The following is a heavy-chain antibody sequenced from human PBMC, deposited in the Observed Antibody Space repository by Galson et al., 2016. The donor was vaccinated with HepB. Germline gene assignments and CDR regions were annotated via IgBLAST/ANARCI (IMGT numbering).Heavy chain of an antibody. Sequence: SVKVSCKASGVTFTRYAISWVRPAPRQGLEWLGGIHPLFNTTNYAQKFRDRVTITADESPSTAYMELTSLRADDTAVYFWARDRLRALDYWGQGTLGTVSS. J-gene: IGHJ4*02. CDR2: IHPLFNTT. D-gene: IGHD6-6*01. CDR3: ARDRLRALDY. V-gene: IGHV1-69*13. CDR1: GVTFTRYA.